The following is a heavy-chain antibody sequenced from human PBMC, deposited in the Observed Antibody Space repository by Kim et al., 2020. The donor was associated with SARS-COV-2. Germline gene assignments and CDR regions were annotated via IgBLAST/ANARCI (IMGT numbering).Heavy chain of an antibody. Sequence: SETLSLTCTVSGGSISSYYWSWIRQPPGKGLEWIGYIYYSGSTNYNPSLKSRVTISVDTSKNQFSLKLSSVTAADTAVYYCARDTGYSSSWYVNWFDPWGQGTLVTVSS. V-gene: IGHV4-59*01. J-gene: IGHJ5*02. CDR1: GGSISSYY. CDR2: IYYSGST. CDR3: ARDTGYSSSWYVNWFDP. D-gene: IGHD6-13*01.